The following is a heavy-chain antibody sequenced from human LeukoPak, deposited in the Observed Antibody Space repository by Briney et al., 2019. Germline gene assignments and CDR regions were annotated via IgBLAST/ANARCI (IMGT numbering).Heavy chain of an antibody. V-gene: IGHV5-51*01. J-gene: IGHJ6*03. D-gene: IGHD2-2*01. CDR1: GYSFTSYW. CDR3: ARAYSANIVVVPAAMSYYYYYYMDV. CDR2: IYPGDSDT. Sequence: GESLKISCKGSGYSFTSYWIGWVRQMPGKGLEWMGIIYPGDSDTRYSPSFQGQVTISADKSIGTAYLQWSSLKASDTAMYYCARAYSANIVVVPAAMSYYYYYYMDVWGKGTTVTASS.